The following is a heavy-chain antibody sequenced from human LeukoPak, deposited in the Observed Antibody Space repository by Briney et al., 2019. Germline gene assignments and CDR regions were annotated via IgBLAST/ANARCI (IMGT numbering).Heavy chain of an antibody. CDR3: ARDSSSWYHFDY. CDR1: GGSFSGYY. V-gene: IGHV4-34*01. D-gene: IGHD6-13*01. J-gene: IGHJ4*02. CDR2: INHSGST. Sequence: SETLSLTCAVYGGSFSGYYWSWIRQPPGKGLEWIGEINHSGSTNYNPSLKSRVTIPVDTSKNQFSLKLSSVTAADTAVYYCARDSSSWYHFDYWGQGTLVTVSS.